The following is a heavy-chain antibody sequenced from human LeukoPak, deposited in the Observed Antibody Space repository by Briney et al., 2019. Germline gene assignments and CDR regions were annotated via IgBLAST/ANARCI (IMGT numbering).Heavy chain of an antibody. CDR3: ARHLRGYYDSTGYYRLDP. CDR1: GYSFTTYW. J-gene: IGHJ5*02. Sequence: GESLKISCKGSGYSFTTYWIGWVRQMPGKGLEWMGIIYPGDSDTRYSPSFQGQVTISVGRSINTAYLQWISLKASDTAMYYCARHLRGYYDSTGYYRLDPWGQGTLVTVSS. V-gene: IGHV5-51*01. D-gene: IGHD3-22*01. CDR2: IYPGDSDT.